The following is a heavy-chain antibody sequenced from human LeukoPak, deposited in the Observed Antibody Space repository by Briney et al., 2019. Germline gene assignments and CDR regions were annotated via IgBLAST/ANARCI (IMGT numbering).Heavy chain of an antibody. D-gene: IGHD2-2*01. CDR3: ARRRCSSTSCYRRSPLNWFDP. J-gene: IGHJ5*02. V-gene: IGHV4-61*02. CDR2: IYTSGST. CDR1: GNSISSGDYY. Sequence: SQTLSLTCTVSGNSISSGDYYWSWIRQPAGKGLEWIGRIYTSGSTTYNPSLKSRVTISGDTSENQFSLRLSSVTAADTAVYYCARRRCSSTSCYRRSPLNWFDPWGQGTLVTVSS.